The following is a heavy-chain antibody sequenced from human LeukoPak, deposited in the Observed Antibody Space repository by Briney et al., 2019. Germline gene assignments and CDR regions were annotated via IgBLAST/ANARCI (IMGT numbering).Heavy chain of an antibody. CDR1: GGSISRGDYS. Sequence: SQTLSLTCTVSGGSISRGDYSWSWIRQPPGKGLEWIGYIYYSGNTYYNPSLKSRLTLSVDTSKNQFSLKLTSVTAADTAVYYCAREGGTYSFDYWGQGTLVTVSS. J-gene: IGHJ4*02. V-gene: IGHV4-30-4*08. CDR3: AREGGTYSFDY. CDR2: IYYSGNT. D-gene: IGHD1-26*01.